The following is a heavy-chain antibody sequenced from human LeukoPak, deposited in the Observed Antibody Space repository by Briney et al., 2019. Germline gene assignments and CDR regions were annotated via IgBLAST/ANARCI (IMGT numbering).Heavy chain of an antibody. V-gene: IGHV3-7*01. J-gene: IGHJ6*03. CDR3: ARDPREPPYYYMDV. Sequence: GGSLRLSCAASGFTFSSYWMSWVRQAPGKGLEWVANIKQDGSEKYYVDSVKGRFTISRDNAKNSLYLQMNSLRAEDTAVYYCARDPREPPYYYMDVWGKGTTVTVSS. CDR2: IKQDGSEK. D-gene: IGHD1-26*01. CDR1: GFTFSSYW.